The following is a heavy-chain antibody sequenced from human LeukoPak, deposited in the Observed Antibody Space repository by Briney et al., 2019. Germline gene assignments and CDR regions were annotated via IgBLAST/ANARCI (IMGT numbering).Heavy chain of an antibody. Sequence: GGSLRLSCAASGFTFSGFAMSWIRQAPGKGLEWVSSISRSGESTFYADSVKGRFTISRDNAKNSLYLQMNSLRAEDTAVYYCARDGLRVEMATITDYWGQGTLVTVSS. CDR3: ARDGLRVEMATITDY. D-gene: IGHD5-24*01. J-gene: IGHJ4*02. CDR1: GFTFSGFA. CDR2: ISRSGEST. V-gene: IGHV3-23*01.